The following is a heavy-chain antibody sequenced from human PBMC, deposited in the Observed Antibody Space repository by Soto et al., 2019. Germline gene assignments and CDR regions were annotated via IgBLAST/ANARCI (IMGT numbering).Heavy chain of an antibody. CDR1: GFTFSSYA. D-gene: IGHD4-17*01. CDR3: SKGDEYGCGRPRVHFDV. V-gene: IGHV3-30-3*01. J-gene: IGHJ4*03. CDR2: ISYDGSNK. Sequence: PGGSLRLSCAASGFTFSSYAMHWVRQAPGKGLGWVAVISYDGSNKYYADSVKGRFTISRDNSKNTLYLQMNSLRAEDTAVYYCSKGDEYGCGRPRVHFDVWGQGTPVTVSS.